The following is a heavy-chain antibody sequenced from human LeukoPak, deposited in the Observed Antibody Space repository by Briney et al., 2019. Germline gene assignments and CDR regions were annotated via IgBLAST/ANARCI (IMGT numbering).Heavy chain of an antibody. CDR2: MNPNSGNT. V-gene: IGHV1-8*01. Sequence: ASVKVSCKASGYTFTSYDINWVRQATGQGLEWMGWMNPNSGNTGYAQKFQGRVIMTRSTSISTAYMELSSLRSEDTAVYYCARSSSSSWYGYMDVWGKGTTVTVSS. CDR3: ARSSSSSWYGYMDV. J-gene: IGHJ6*03. D-gene: IGHD6-13*01. CDR1: GYTFTSYD.